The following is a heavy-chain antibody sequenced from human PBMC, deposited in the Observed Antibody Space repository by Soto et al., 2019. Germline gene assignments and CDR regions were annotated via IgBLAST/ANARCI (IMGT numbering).Heavy chain of an antibody. D-gene: IGHD3-3*01. CDR2: IIPIFGTA. CDR3: ARDARGATIFGVVSADAFDI. V-gene: IGHV1-69*13. CDR1: GGTFSSYA. Sequence: WASVKVSCKASGGTFSSYAISWVRQAPGQGLEWMGGIIPIFGTANYAQKFQGRVTITADESTSTAYMELSSLRSEDTAVYYCARDARGATIFGVVSADAFDIWGQGTMVTVSS. J-gene: IGHJ3*02.